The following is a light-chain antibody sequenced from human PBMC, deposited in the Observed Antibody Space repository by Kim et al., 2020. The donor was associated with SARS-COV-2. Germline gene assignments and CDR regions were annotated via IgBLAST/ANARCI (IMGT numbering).Light chain of an antibody. CDR2: AAS. J-gene: IGKJ2*01. CDR1: QSISSY. V-gene: IGKV1-39*01. CDR3: QQRYSTSQP. Sequence: DIQMTQSPSSLSASAGDRVTITCRASQSISSYLNWYQEKPWKAPQLVIYAASSLQSGLPSRFSGSGSGTEFTLTISSLQPEDFATYYCQQRYSTSQPFGQGTKLEI.